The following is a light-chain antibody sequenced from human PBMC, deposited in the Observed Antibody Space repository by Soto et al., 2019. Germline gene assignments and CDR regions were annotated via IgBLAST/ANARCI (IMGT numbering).Light chain of an antibody. CDR2: DAS. CDR3: MQSTQLPPT. V-gene: IGKV3-11*01. CDR1: QSVSIY. Sequence: EIMLTQSPGTLSLSPGKRATLSCRASQSVSIYLAWYQQKPGQAPRLLIYDASNRATGIPARFSGSGSGTDFTLEISRVETDDVGIYYCMQSTQLPPTLGQGTRLEIK. J-gene: IGKJ5*01.